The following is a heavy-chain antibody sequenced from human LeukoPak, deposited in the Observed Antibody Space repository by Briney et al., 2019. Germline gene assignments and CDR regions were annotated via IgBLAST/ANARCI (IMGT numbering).Heavy chain of an antibody. V-gene: IGHV1-18*01. CDR2: ISAYNGNT. J-gene: IGHJ4*02. D-gene: IGHD3-10*01. CDR1: GYTFTSYG. CDR3: ARDPGRYYGSSSSGFFDY. Sequence: ASVKVSCKASGYTFTSYGISWVRQAPGQGLEWMGWISAYNGNTNYAQKLQGRVTMTTDTSTSTAYMELRSLRSDDTAVYYCARDPGRYYGSSSSGFFDYWGQGTLVTVSS.